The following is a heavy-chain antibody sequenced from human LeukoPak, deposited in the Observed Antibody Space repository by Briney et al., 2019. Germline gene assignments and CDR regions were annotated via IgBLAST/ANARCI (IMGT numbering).Heavy chain of an antibody. Sequence: GGSLRLSCAASGFIFSPYSMNWVRQAPGKGLEWVSAISGSSLYIYYADSVKGRLTISRDNAKNSLYLQMNCLRAEDTAVYYCARDPPYYDNSGYYYDYWGQGTLVTVSS. V-gene: IGHV3-21*01. CDR2: ISGSSLYI. J-gene: IGHJ4*02. CDR1: GFIFSPYS. D-gene: IGHD3-22*01. CDR3: ARDPPYYDNSGYYYDY.